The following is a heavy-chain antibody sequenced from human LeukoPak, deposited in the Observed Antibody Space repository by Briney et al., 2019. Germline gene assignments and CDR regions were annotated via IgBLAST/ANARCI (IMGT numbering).Heavy chain of an antibody. CDR1: GGTFSSYA. CDR2: TIPILGIA. D-gene: IGHD3-22*01. CDR3: ARVPYDSSGYYYLVGAFDI. V-gene: IGHV1-69*01. Sequence: SVKVSCKASGGTFSSYAISWVRQAPGQGLEWMGGTIPILGIANYAQKFQGRVTITADESTSTAYMELSSLRSEDTAVYYCARVPYDSSGYYYLVGAFDIWGQGTMVTVSS. J-gene: IGHJ3*02.